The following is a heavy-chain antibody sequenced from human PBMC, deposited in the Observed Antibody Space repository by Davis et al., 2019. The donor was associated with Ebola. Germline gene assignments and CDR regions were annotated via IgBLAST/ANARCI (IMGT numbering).Heavy chain of an antibody. Sequence: PSETLSLTCAVYGGSFSGYYWSWIRQPPGKGLEWIGEINHSGSTNYNPSLKSRVTISVDTSKNQFSLKLSSVTAADTAVYYCARGTAHIVVVTDQYWFDPWGQGTLVTVSS. J-gene: IGHJ5*02. D-gene: IGHD2-21*02. CDR1: GGSFSGYY. V-gene: IGHV4-34*01. CDR2: INHSGST. CDR3: ARGTAHIVVVTDQYWFDP.